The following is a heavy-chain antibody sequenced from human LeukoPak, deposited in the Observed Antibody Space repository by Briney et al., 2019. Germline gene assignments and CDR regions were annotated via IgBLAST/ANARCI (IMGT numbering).Heavy chain of an antibody. Sequence: SETLSLTCTVSGGSVRGYYWNWIRRPAGKGLEWIGHIYSSGRTNYNPSLKSRVTTSVGTSKNQFSLKLTSVTAADTAVYYCARHEDFWSGYFDYWGQGSLVIVSS. CDR1: GGSVRGYY. D-gene: IGHD3-3*01. V-gene: IGHV4-4*07. CDR2: IYSSGRT. J-gene: IGHJ4*02. CDR3: ARHEDFWSGYFDY.